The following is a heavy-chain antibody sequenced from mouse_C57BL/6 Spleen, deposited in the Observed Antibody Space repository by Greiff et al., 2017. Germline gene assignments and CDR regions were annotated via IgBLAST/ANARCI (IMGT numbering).Heavy chain of an antibody. Sequence: EVQLQQSGAELVRPGASVKLSCTASGFNFNDYYMHWVKQRPEQGLEWIGMIDPEDGDTEYAPKFQGKATITADTSSNTAYLQLSSLTSEDTAVYYCTLTAQATRAWFAYWGQGTLVTVSA. CDR1: GFNFNDYY. CDR3: TLTAQATRAWFAY. CDR2: IDPEDGDT. D-gene: IGHD3-2*02. V-gene: IGHV14-1*01. J-gene: IGHJ3*01.